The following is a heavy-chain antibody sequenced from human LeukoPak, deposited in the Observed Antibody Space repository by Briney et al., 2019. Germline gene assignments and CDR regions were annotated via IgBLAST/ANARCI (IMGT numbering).Heavy chain of an antibody. D-gene: IGHD6-13*01. CDR3: AKMGYTSSPGDS. J-gene: IGHJ4*02. CDR2: IFPGDSDT. Sequence: GEYLKISCKGSGYIFTSYWIAWVRQMPGKGLECMGSIFPGDSDTKYNPSFQGHVTISADKSISTAYLQWSSLNDSDTAMYYCAKMGYTSSPGDSWGQGTLVTVSS. CDR1: GYIFTSYW. V-gene: IGHV5-51*01.